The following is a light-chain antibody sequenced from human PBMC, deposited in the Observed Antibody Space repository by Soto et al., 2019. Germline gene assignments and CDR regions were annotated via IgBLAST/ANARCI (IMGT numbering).Light chain of an antibody. V-gene: IGLV6-57*03. CDR1: SGSIASNY. J-gene: IGLJ1*01. CDR2: EDN. CDR3: QSYDSSIFYV. Sequence: NFMLTQPHSVSESPGKTVTISCTRSSGSIASNYVQWYQQRPGSAPTTVIYEDNQRPSGVPDRFSGSIDSSSNSASLTISRLKTEDEADYYCQSYDSSIFYVFGAGTKVTVL.